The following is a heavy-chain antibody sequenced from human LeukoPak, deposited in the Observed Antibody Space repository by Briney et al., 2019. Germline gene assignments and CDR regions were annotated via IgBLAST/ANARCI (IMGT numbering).Heavy chain of an antibody. CDR1: GGSFSGYY. D-gene: IGHD2-15*01. V-gene: IGHV4-34*01. CDR3: ARDRLDIVVFPPSKHRRYMDV. Sequence: SETLSLTCAVYGGSFSGYYWSWIRQPPGKGLEWIGEINHSGSTNYNPSLKSRVTISADTSKNQFSLKLSSVTAADTAVYYCARDRLDIVVFPPSKHRRYMDVWGKGTTVTVSS. CDR2: INHSGST. J-gene: IGHJ6*03.